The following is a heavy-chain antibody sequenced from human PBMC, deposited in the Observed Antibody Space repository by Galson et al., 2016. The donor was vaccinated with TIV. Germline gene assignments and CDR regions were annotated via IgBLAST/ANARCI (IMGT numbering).Heavy chain of an antibody. CDR3: ARDLSTDTTTPFDY. V-gene: IGHV1-2*02. CDR2: INPTSGDT. J-gene: IGHJ4*02. Sequence: SVKVSCKASGYTFTSYGISWVRQAPGQGLEWMGWINPTSGDTNYQKRFQDRVTMTRDTPITTVYMDLNRLTSDDTAVYYCARDLSTDTTTPFDYWGQGTLVTV. D-gene: IGHD4-17*01. CDR1: GYTFTSYG.